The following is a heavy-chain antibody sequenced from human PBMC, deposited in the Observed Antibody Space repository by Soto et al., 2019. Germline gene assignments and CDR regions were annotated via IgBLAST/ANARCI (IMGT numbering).Heavy chain of an antibody. V-gene: IGHV4-39*01. J-gene: IGHJ4*02. CDR2: VYYSGTN. Sequence: QLQLQESGPGLVKPSETLSLTCTVSGVSVSSETFSWDWIRQSPGRGLEWIGTVYYSGTNYYKPSLENRVIISEDKSKNQFSPNLRSVTAADTAVYFCARQGVSGSSFDLWGPGILVTVSS. CDR1: GVSVSSETFS. D-gene: IGHD3-10*01. CDR3: ARQGVSGSSFDL.